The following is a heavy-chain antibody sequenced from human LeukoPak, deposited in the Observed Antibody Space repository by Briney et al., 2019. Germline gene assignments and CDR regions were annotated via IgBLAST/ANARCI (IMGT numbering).Heavy chain of an antibody. Sequence: PSETLSLTCTVSGGSISSSSYYWGWIRQPRGKGLEWIGSIYYSGSTYYNPSLKSRVTISVDTSKNQFSLKLSSVTAADTAVYYCARRTQSGYYFDYWGQGTLVTVSS. CDR1: GGSISSSSYY. V-gene: IGHV4-39*01. D-gene: IGHD1-26*01. J-gene: IGHJ4*02. CDR3: ARRTQSGYYFDY. CDR2: IYYSGST.